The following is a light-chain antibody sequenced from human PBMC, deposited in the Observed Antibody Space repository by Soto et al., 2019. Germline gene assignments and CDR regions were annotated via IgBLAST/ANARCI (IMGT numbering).Light chain of an antibody. J-gene: IGKJ3*01. V-gene: IGKV1-27*01. Sequence: DIQMTQSPSSLSAAVGDRVTITCRASQGIYNYLAWYQQKPGKVPKVLILEASTLQVGVPSRFSGSGSGTDFALTISSLQPEDVATYYCQKYNRAPFTFGPGTKVDIK. CDR3: QKYNRAPFT. CDR2: EAS. CDR1: QGIYNY.